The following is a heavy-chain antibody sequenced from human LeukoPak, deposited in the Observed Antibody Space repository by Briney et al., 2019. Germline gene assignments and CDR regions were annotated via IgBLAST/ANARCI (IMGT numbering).Heavy chain of an antibody. J-gene: IGHJ4*02. V-gene: IGHV4-39*07. Sequence: PSETLSLTCTVSGGSISSSSYYWGWIRQPPGKGLEWIGSIYYSGSTNYNPSLKSRVTISVDTSKNQFSLRLSSVTAADTAAYYCARRRNYYYDSSGYWALDYWGQGTLVTVSS. CDR3: ARRRNYYYDSSGYWALDY. D-gene: IGHD3-22*01. CDR1: GGSISSSSYY. CDR2: IYYSGST.